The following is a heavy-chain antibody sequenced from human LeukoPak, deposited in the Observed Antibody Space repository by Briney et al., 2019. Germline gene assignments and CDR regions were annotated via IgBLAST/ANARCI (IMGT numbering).Heavy chain of an antibody. J-gene: IGHJ4*02. V-gene: IGHV1-46*01. CDR1: GYTFTLFY. Sequence: ASVTLSCKPSGYTFTLFYMHWVRQAPGQGLEWLGVINPSDGTTAHAQKLQGRVTMTRDTSTSTVYMDLSSLRSEDTAVYYCARHDLGGSSPFDYWGQGTLVKVS. D-gene: IGHD2-15*01. CDR2: INPSDGTT. CDR3: ARHDLGGSSPFDY.